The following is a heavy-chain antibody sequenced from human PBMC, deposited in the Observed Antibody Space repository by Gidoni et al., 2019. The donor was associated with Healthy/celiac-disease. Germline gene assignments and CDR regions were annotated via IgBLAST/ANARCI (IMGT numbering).Heavy chain of an antibody. Sequence: EVQLVESGGGVVQPGGSLRLSCAASGFTFDDYAMHWVRQAPGKGLEWVSLSSGDGGSTDYADSVKGRFTISRDNSKNSLYLQMNSLRTEDTALYYCAVFRYYFDYWGQGTLVTVSS. CDR1: GFTFDDYA. J-gene: IGHJ4*02. V-gene: IGHV3-43*02. CDR2: SSGDGGST. CDR3: AVFRYYFDY.